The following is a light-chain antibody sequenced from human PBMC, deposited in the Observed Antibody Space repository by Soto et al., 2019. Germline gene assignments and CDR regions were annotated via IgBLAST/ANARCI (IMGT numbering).Light chain of an antibody. CDR2: EVS. Sequence: QSALTQPASVSGSPGQSITISCTGTSSDIGGFNYVSWYQQNPGKAPKLMIYEVSKRPSGVSNRFSGSKSGNTASLTISGLQAEDEADYYCSSSTSNSTLAVFGTGTKVTVL. CDR1: SSDIGGFNY. J-gene: IGLJ1*01. V-gene: IGLV2-14*01. CDR3: SSSTSNSTLAV.